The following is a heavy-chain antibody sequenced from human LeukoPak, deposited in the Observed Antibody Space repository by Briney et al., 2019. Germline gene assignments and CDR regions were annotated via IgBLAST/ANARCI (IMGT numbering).Heavy chain of an antibody. CDR3: ARGDFDDYGDYVDAFEF. J-gene: IGHJ3*01. D-gene: IGHD4-17*01. Sequence: GGSLRLSCAASGFTFSSYWMSWVRQAPGKGLEWVANIKPDGSEKYCVRSVKGRFTISRDNAKNSLYLQMNSLRAENTAVYYCARGDFDDYGDYVDAFEFWGQGTMVTVSA. CDR1: GFTFSSYW. CDR2: IKPDGSEK. V-gene: IGHV3-7*01.